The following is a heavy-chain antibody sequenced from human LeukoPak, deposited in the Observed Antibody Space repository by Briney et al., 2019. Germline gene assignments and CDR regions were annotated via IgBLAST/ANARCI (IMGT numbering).Heavy chain of an antibody. CDR1: GGPISSSSYY. D-gene: IGHD3-22*01. CDR2: IHYSGST. V-gene: IGHV4-39*02. Sequence: SQTLSLTCTAPGGPISSSSYYRVWLRQPPAKGQQWIGSIHYSGSTYYTPFLKRRVAISVDPSNNHFSLTLSSVTAADTAVYYCARGHYDTNGYYPFEIWGQGTRVTVSS. J-gene: IGHJ3*02. CDR3: ARGHYDTNGYYPFEI.